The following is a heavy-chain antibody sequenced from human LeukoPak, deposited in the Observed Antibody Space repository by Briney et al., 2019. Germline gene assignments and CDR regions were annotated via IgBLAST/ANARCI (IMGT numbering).Heavy chain of an antibody. D-gene: IGHD3-3*01. CDR3: AREGGYDFWSGYYDY. Sequence: GGSLRLSCTVSGITFSDYYMNWIRQAPGKALEYIAYVSSSGNTQFYADSVRGRFKISRDNAKNSLYLQMNSLRAEDTAVYYCAREGGYDFWSGYYDYWGQGTLVTVSS. CDR2: VSSSGNTQ. V-gene: IGHV3-11*04. CDR1: GITFSDYY. J-gene: IGHJ4*02.